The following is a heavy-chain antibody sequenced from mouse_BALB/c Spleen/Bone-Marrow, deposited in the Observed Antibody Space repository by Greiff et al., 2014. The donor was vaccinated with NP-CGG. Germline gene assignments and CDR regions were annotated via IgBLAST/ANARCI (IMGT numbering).Heavy chain of an antibody. Sequence: VQLQQSGPELVKPGASVKMSCKASGYTFTSYLIHWVKQKSGQGLEWIGYITPYNDDTKYNEKFKGKATLTSDKSSSTAYMELSSLTSEDSAVYYCARWGGTPYFDYWGQGTTLTVSS. D-gene: IGHD4-1*01. CDR3: ARWGGTPYFDY. CDR1: GYTFTSYL. V-gene: IGHV1-14*01. J-gene: IGHJ2*01. CDR2: ITPYNDDT.